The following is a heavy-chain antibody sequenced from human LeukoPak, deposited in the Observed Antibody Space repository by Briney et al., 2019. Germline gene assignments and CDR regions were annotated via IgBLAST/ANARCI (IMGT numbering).Heavy chain of an antibody. V-gene: IGHV3-9*01. D-gene: IGHD3-9*01. CDR1: GFTFDDYA. J-gene: IGHJ4*02. Sequence: PGGSLRLSCAASGFTFDDYAMHWVRQAPGKGLEWVSGISWNSGSIGYADSVKGRFTISRDNAKNSLYLQMNSLRAEDTALYYCAKVTRYFDWLPHSYFDYWGQGTLVTVSS. CDR3: AKVTRYFDWLPHSYFDY. CDR2: ISWNSGSI.